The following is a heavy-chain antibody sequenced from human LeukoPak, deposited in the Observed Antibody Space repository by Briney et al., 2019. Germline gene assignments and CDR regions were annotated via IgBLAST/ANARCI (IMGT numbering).Heavy chain of an antibody. CDR2: TYYRSKWYS. Sequence: SQTLSLTCAISGDSVSSNSAAWNWIRQSPSRGLEWLGRTYYRSKWYSDYAVSVKSRITINPDTSKNQFSLQLNSVTPEDTAVYYCARDKLYYYDSSGYSIVDYWGQGTLVTVSS. CDR3: ARDKLYYYDSSGYSIVDY. D-gene: IGHD3-22*01. J-gene: IGHJ4*02. V-gene: IGHV6-1*01. CDR1: GDSVSSNSAA.